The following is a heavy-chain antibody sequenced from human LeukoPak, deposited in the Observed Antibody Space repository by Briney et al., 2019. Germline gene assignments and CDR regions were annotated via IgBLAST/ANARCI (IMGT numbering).Heavy chain of an antibody. D-gene: IGHD4-17*01. CDR2: IVVGSGNT. J-gene: IGHJ4*02. CDR3: VADCYGDCTD. V-gene: IGHV1-58*01. CDR1: GFIFSSSA. Sequence: SVKVSCKASGFIFSSSAVQWVRQARGQRLEWIGWIVVGSGNTNYAQNFQERVTITRDMSTSTAYMELSSLRSEDTAVYYCVADCYGDCTDWGQGTLVTVSS.